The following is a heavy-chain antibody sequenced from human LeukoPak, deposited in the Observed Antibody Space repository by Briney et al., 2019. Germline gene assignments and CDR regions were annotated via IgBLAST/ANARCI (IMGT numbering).Heavy chain of an antibody. CDR2: IYSGGST. CDR1: GFTVSSNY. D-gene: IGHD4-17*01. J-gene: IGHJ4*02. V-gene: IGHV3-53*01. Sequence: PGGSLRLSCAASGFTVSSNYMSWVRQAPGKGLEWVSVIYSGGSTYHADSVKGRFTISRDNAKNSLYLQVNSLRAEDTAVYYCASTVTLGRGSYWGQGTLVTVSS. CDR3: ASTVTLGRGSY.